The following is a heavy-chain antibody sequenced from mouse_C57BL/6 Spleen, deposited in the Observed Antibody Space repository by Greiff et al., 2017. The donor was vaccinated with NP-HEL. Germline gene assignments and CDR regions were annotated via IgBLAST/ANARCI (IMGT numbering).Heavy chain of an antibody. CDR2: IYPGSGST. CDR3: ARGEGYFDY. CDR1: GYTLTSYW. Sequence: QVQLQQPGAELVKPGASVKMSCKASGYTLTSYWITWVKQRPGQGLEWIGDIYPGSGSTNYNEKFKSKATLTVDTSSSTAYMQLSSRTSEDSAVYYCARGEGYFDYWGQGTTLTVSS. V-gene: IGHV1-55*01. J-gene: IGHJ2*01.